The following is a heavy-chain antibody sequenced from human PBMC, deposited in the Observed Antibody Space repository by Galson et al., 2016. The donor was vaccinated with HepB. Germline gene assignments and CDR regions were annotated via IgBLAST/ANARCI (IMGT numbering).Heavy chain of an antibody. CDR3: ARDQKYSGTDFYFAMDV. D-gene: IGHD1-26*01. Sequence: SLRLSCAASGFIFSQFAVHWVRQAPGKGLEWVAVISYDGTRKYYTDSVKGRLTVSRDDSKTTLYLQMNTLRPEDTGVYYCARDQKYSGTDFYFAMDVWGKGATVTVSS. V-gene: IGHV3-30-3*01. J-gene: IGHJ6*04. CDR1: GFIFSQFA. CDR2: ISYDGTRK.